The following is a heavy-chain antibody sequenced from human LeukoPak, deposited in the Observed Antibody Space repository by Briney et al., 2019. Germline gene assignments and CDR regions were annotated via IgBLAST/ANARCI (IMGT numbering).Heavy chain of an antibody. CDR3: ARLVSMVRGVNILDY. V-gene: IGHV4-59*12. Sequence: PSETLSLTCTVSGGSISSYYWSWIRQPPGKGLEWIGYIYYSGSTNYNPSLKSRVTISVDTSKNQFSLKLSSVTAADTAVYYCARLVSMVRGVNILDYWGQGTLVTVSS. CDR1: GGSISSYY. J-gene: IGHJ4*02. D-gene: IGHD3-10*01. CDR2: IYYSGST.